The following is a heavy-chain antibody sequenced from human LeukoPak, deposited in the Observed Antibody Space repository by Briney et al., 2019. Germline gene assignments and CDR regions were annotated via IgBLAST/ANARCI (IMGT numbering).Heavy chain of an antibody. CDR3: ARHTCSSTSCYSFDY. V-gene: IGHV5-51*01. CDR2: IYPGDSDT. J-gene: IGHJ4*02. D-gene: IGHD2-2*01. Sequence: GESLKISCKGSGYSFTSYWIGWVRQMPGKGLGWMGIIYPGDSDTRYSPSFQGQVTISADKSISTAYLQWSSLKASDTAMYYCARHTCSSTSCYSFDYWGQGTLVTVSS. CDR1: GYSFTSYW.